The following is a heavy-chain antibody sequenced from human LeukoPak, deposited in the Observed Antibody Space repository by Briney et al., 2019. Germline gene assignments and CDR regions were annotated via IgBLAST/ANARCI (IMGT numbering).Heavy chain of an antibody. J-gene: IGHJ4*02. V-gene: IGHV4-30-2*01. CDR2: IYHSGST. Sequence: PPQTLSLTCTVSGGSISSGGYYWSWIRQPPGKGLEWIGYIYHSGSTYYNPSLKSRVTISIDRSKNQFSLKLSSVTAADTAVYYCARASPGPEYSSSWYFDYWGQGTLVTVSS. CDR1: GGSISSGGYY. D-gene: IGHD6-13*01. CDR3: ARASPGPEYSSSWYFDY.